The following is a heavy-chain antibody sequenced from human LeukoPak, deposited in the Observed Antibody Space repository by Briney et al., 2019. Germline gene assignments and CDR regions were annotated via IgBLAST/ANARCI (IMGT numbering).Heavy chain of an antibody. CDR1: GGSISSYY. CDR3: ARGLMMAVAGRGEFHY. CDR2: IYYSGRT. D-gene: IGHD6-13*01. V-gene: IGHV4-59*01. Sequence: SETLSLTCTGSGGSISSYYWSWIRQPPGKGLEWIGYIYYSGRTNYNPSLKRRVTISVDTSKTQFSLKLSSVTAADTAVYYCARGLMMAVAGRGEFHYWGQGALVTVSS. J-gene: IGHJ4*02.